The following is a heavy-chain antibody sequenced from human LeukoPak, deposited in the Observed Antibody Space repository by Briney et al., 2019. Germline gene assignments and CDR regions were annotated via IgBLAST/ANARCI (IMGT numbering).Heavy chain of an antibody. V-gene: IGHV3-7*01. D-gene: IGHD6-13*01. CDR2: IKQDGSEK. CDR1: GFIFSDYW. J-gene: IGHJ4*02. Sequence: GESLRLSCAASGFIFSDYWMSWVRQAPGKGLEWVANIKQDGSEKYYVDSMKGRFTISRDNAKNSLYMQMNSLRVEDTAVYYCARISIAAAGRDFWGQGTLVTVSS. CDR3: ARISIAAAGRDF.